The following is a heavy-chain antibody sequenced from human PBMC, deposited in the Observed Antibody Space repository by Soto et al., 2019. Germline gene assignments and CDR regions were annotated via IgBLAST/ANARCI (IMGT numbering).Heavy chain of an antibody. CDR3: SRTALEWLLHNWFDP. Sequence: PSETLSLTCTVSGGSISSGGYYWSWIRQHPGKGLEWIGYIYYSGSTYYNPSLKSRVTISVDTSKNQFSLKLSSVTAADTAVYYCSRTALEWLLHNWFDPWGQGTLVTVSA. J-gene: IGHJ5*02. CDR2: IYYSGST. D-gene: IGHD3-3*01. V-gene: IGHV4-31*03. CDR1: GGSISSGGYY.